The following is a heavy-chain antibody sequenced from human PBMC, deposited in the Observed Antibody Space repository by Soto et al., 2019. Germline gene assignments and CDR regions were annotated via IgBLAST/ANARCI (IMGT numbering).Heavy chain of an antibody. V-gene: IGHV4-59*01. J-gene: IGHJ6*02. CDR1: GGSMSSYY. CDR3: ARDSVVQYYYYFGMDV. D-gene: IGHD2-15*01. Sequence: PSETLSLTCIVSGGSMSSYYWGWFRQPPGKGLEWIGYISYSGSTNYNPSLKSRVTISVDTSKSQFSLKLSSVTAADTAVYYCARDSVVQYYYYFGMDVWGQGTTVTVSS. CDR2: ISYSGST.